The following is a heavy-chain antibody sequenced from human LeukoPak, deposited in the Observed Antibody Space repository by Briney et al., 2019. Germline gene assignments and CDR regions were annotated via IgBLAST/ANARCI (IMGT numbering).Heavy chain of an antibody. Sequence: TSETLSLTCTVCGGSISSSSYYWGWIRQPPGTRLEWIGSIYYSGSTYYNPSLKSRVTISVDTSKNQFSLKLSSVTAADTAVYYCVREAVSVTTYSYYYYYGMDVWGQGTTVTVSS. V-gene: IGHV4-39*01. CDR1: GGSISSSSYY. CDR3: VREAVSVTTYSYYYYYGMDV. D-gene: IGHD4-17*01. J-gene: IGHJ6*02. CDR2: IYYSGST.